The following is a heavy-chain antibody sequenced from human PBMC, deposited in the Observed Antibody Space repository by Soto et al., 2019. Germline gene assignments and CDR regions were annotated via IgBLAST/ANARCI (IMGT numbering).Heavy chain of an antibody. D-gene: IGHD5-12*01. CDR1: GFTFSSYD. J-gene: IGHJ3*01. CDR2: ISYDGSNK. Sequence: QVQLVESGGGVVQPGRSLRLSCAASGFTFSSYDMHWVRQAPGKGLEWVAVISYDGSNKYYADSVKGRFTISRDNSKNTLYLQMNSLRAEDTAVYYCAKGKGSGYDLANLWGQGTMVTVSS. V-gene: IGHV3-30*18. CDR3: AKGKGSGYDLANL.